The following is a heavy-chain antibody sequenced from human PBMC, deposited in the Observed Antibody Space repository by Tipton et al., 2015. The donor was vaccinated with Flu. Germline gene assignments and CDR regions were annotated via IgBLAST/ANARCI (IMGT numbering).Heavy chain of an antibody. V-gene: IGHV4-59*01. CDR2: LHYSGST. D-gene: IGHD4/OR15-4a*01. J-gene: IGHJ3*02. CDR3: ARAIYGAFDAFDI. Sequence: TLSLTCTVSGGSINSYYWSWIRQPPGKGLEWIGYLHYSGSTNYNPSLKSRVTISEATSTNQFSLEVRSVTAADSAMYYCARAIYGAFDAFDIWGRGTVVTVSS. CDR1: GGSINSYY.